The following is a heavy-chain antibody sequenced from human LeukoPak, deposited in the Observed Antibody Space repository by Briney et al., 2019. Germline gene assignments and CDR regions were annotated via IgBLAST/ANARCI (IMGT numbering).Heavy chain of an antibody. CDR2: ISTHNGNT. CDR3: ARQSAGGWYYFDY. CDR1: GYTFTSYG. V-gene: IGHV1-18*01. D-gene: IGHD6-19*01. Sequence: ASVKVSCKASGYTFTSYGVNWVRQAPGQGLEWMGWISTHNGNTNYAQKLQGRVTMTRDTSASTAYMELRSLRSDDTAVYYCARQSAGGWYYFDYWGQGTLVTVSS. J-gene: IGHJ4*02.